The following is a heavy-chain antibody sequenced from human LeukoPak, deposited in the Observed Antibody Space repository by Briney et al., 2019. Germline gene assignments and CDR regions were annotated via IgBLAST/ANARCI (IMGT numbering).Heavy chain of an antibody. CDR1: GGSISSSSYY. CDR2: IYYSGST. V-gene: IGHV4-39*01. CDR3: ARPRGGPQVNNWFDP. D-gene: IGHD2-21*01. Sequence: SSETLSLTCTVSGGSISSSSYYWGWIRQPPGKGLEWIGSIYYSGSTYYNPSLKSRVTISVDTSKNQFSLKLSSVTAADTAVYYCARPRGGPQVNNWFDPWGQGTLVTVSS. J-gene: IGHJ5*02.